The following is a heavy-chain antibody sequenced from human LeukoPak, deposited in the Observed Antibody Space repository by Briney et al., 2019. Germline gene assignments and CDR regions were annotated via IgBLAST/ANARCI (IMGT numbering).Heavy chain of an antibody. CDR3: ARAPVSYYDDILDY. V-gene: IGHV4-34*01. CDR1: GGSFSGYY. J-gene: IGHJ4*02. D-gene: IGHD3-22*01. CDR2: INHSGST. Sequence: SETLTLTCPVYGGSFSGYYWTWIRQPPGKGLEWIGEINHSGSTNNSPSRKCRVTISVDTSKNQFSLKVSSVTAADTAVYYCARAPVSYYDDILDYWGKGILASSSS.